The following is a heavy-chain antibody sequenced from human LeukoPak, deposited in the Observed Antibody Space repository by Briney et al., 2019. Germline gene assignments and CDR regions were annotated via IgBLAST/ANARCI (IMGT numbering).Heavy chain of an antibody. V-gene: IGHV4-39*01. J-gene: IGHJ1*01. Sequence: SETLSLTCTVSGGSISSSNHYWGWIRQPPGKGLEWIGSISYTGNSYYNPSLKSRVPISVDTSKNQFSLRLSSVTAADTAVYYCARREYGSGNDWGQGTLVIVSS. CDR1: GGSISSSNHY. CDR3: ARREYGSGND. D-gene: IGHD3-10*01. CDR2: ISYTGNS.